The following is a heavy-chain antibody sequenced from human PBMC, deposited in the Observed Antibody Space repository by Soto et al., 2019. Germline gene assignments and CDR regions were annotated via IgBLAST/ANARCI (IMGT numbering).Heavy chain of an antibody. D-gene: IGHD3-10*01. Sequence: ASVKVSCKASGYTFTGYYMHWVRQAPGQGLEWMGWINPNSGGTNYAQKFQGRVTMTRDTSISTAYMELSRLRSDDTAVYYCARERGTMVRGVIMTLNWLDPWGQGTMVTVYS. CDR3: ARERGTMVRGVIMTLNWLDP. CDR1: GYTFTGYY. CDR2: INPNSGGT. J-gene: IGHJ5*02. V-gene: IGHV1-2*02.